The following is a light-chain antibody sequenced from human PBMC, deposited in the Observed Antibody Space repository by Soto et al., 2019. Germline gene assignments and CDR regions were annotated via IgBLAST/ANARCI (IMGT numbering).Light chain of an antibody. CDR2: DVK. Sequence: QSALTQPRSVSASPGQSVTISCTGTSSDVGGYNYVSWYQQHPGRAPRVIIYDVKTRPSGVPDRFSGSKSGNTASLTISELLAEDEADYYCCSYAGDYTFVFGAGTKVTVL. CDR1: SSDVGGYNY. CDR3: CSYAGDYTFV. J-gene: IGLJ1*01. V-gene: IGLV2-11*01.